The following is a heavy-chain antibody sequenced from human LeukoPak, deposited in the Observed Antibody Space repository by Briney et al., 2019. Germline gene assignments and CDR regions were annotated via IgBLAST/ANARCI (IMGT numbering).Heavy chain of an antibody. CDR2: ISGSGGST. CDR3: AREIFGSGSYPDY. Sequence: GGSLRLSCAASGFTFSSYAMSWVRQAPGKGLEWVSAISGSGGSTYYADSVKGRFTISRDNSKNTVYLQMNSLGGEDTAVYYCAREIFGSGSYPDYWGQGTLVTVSS. D-gene: IGHD3-10*01. V-gene: IGHV3-23*01. CDR1: GFTFSSYA. J-gene: IGHJ4*02.